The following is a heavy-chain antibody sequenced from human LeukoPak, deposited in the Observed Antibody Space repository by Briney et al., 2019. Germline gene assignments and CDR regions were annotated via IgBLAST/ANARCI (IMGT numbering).Heavy chain of an antibody. D-gene: IGHD4-11*01. CDR1: GGSISSSSYY. CDR3: ARLSAMTTVSY. Sequence: PSETLSLTCTVSGGSISSSSYYWGWIRQPPGKGLEWIGSIYYSGSTYYNPSLKSRVTISVDTSKNQFSLKLSSVTAVDTAVYYCARLSAMTTVSYWGQGTLVTVS. J-gene: IGHJ4*02. V-gene: IGHV4-39*01. CDR2: IYYSGST.